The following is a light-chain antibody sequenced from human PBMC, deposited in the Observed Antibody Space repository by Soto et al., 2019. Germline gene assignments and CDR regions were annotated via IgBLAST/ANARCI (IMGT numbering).Light chain of an antibody. CDR2: KAS. CDR1: ESIGSH. J-gene: IGKJ1*01. CDR3: QHYNSYSEA. V-gene: IGKV1-5*03. Sequence: DIQMTQSPSSLSASVGDSVTITCRASESIGSHLTWYQQKPGKAPKLLIYKASTLKSGVPSRFSGSGSGTEFTLTISSLQPDDFATYYCQHYNSYSEAFGQGTKVDIK.